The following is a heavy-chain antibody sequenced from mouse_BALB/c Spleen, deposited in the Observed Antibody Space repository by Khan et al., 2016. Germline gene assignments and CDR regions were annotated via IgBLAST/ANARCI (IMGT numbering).Heavy chain of an antibody. CDR3: ARGGTYSLYWYFDV. CDR1: GYTFTSYW. J-gene: IGHJ1*01. D-gene: IGHD1-1*02. Sequence: DLVKPGASVKLSCKASGYTFTSYWINWIKQRPGQGLEWIGRFAPGSNNSYYNEMFKVKAKMTVDTSSRTAYIQLSSLSSEDSAVYFCARGGTYSLYWYFDVWGAGTTVTVPS. CDR2: FAPGSNNS. V-gene: IGHV1S41*01.